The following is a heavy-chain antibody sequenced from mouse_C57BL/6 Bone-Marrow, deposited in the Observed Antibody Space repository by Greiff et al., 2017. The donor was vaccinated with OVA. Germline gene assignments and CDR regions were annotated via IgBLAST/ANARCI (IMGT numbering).Heavy chain of an antibody. V-gene: IGHV14-4*01. CDR2: IDPENGDT. CDR1: GFNIKDDY. J-gene: IGHJ3*01. Sequence: EVQLQQSGAELVRPGASVKLSCTASGFNIKDDYMHWVKQRPEQGLEWIGWIDPENGDTEYASKFQGKATITADTSSNTAYLQLSSLTSEDTAVYYWTTEGFSYYYWGQGTLVTVSA. D-gene: IGHD1-1*01. CDR3: TTEGFSYYY.